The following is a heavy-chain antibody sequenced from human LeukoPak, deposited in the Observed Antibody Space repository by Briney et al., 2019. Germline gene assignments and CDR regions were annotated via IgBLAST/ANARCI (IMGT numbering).Heavy chain of an antibody. V-gene: IGHV3-13*04. CDR2: IGRHGDT. D-gene: IGHD5-12*01. J-gene: IGHJ3*02. CDR1: GFTLSNYD. Sequence: PGGSLRLSCAASGFTLSNYDMHWVSQPTGKGLEWVSAIGRHGDTYYAASVKGRFTISREYAKNSLYLQMNSLRVGDTAVYYCARVSLSTSGYDDALEIWGQGTVVTVSS. CDR3: ARVSLSTSGYDDALEI.